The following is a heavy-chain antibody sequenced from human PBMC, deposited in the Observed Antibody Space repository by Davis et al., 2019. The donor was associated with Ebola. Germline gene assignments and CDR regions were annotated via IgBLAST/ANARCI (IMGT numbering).Heavy chain of an antibody. D-gene: IGHD1-26*01. CDR1: GGSVSSNIYY. CDR3: AKDTSNIWFDI. J-gene: IGHJ3*02. CDR2: IYDSGNT. V-gene: IGHV4-39*07. Sequence: SETLSLTCTVSGGSVSSNIYYWGWIRQPPGKGLEWIGSIYDSGNTNYNPSLKSRVTISVDKSKNQFSLKLSSVTAADTAIYYCAKDTSNIWFDIWGQGTMVTVSS.